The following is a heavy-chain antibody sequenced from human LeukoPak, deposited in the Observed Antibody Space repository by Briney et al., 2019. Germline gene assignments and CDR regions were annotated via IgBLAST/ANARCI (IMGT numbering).Heavy chain of an antibody. CDR3: ASTSSGWYGWFDP. D-gene: IGHD6-19*01. V-gene: IGHV4-39*01. Sequence: SETLSLTCAVSGGSISSSSYYWGWIRQPPGKGLEWIGSIYYSGSTYYNPSLKSRVTISVDTSKNQFSLKLSSVTAADTAVYYCASTSSGWYGWFDPWGQGTLVTVSS. CDR2: IYYSGST. CDR1: GGSISSSSYY. J-gene: IGHJ5*02.